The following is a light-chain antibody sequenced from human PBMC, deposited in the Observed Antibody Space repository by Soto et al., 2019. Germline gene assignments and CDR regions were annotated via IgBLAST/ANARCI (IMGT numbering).Light chain of an antibody. V-gene: IGKV1-33*01. CDR3: QQYYSFPYT. Sequence: DIQMTQSPSSLSASVGDRVTITCQASQDISNYLNWYQQKPGKAPKLLIYDASNLETGVPSKFSGSGSGTDFSFTVNSLQPEDIATYYCQQYYSFPYTFGQGTKLEIK. CDR2: DAS. CDR1: QDISNY. J-gene: IGKJ2*01.